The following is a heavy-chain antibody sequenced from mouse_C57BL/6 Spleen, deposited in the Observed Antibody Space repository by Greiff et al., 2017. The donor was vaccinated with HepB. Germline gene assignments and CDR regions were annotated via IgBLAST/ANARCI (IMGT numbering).Heavy chain of an antibody. J-gene: IGHJ2*01. Sequence: VQLQESGPGLVQPSQSLSITCTVSGFSLTSYGVHWVRQSPGKGLEWLGVIWRGGSTDYNAAFIYRMSISKDNSKIQGFFKMNSLQAYDTAIYYCARNRGYYVDYWGQGTTLTVSS. D-gene: IGHD1-1*02. CDR3: ARNRGYYVDY. CDR1: GFSLTSYG. V-gene: IGHV2-2*01. CDR2: IWRGGST.